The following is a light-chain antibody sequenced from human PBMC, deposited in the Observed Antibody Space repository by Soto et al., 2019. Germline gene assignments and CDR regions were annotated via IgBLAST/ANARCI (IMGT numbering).Light chain of an antibody. CDR2: GAS. Sequence: EIVLTQSPGTLSLSPGERATLSCRASQSVSSNYLAWYQQKPGQAPRLLIYGASSRATGIPDRFSGSGSGTDFTLTISILEPDDFAVYYCQQYGGSPRVTFGGGTKVEI. CDR1: QSVSSNY. J-gene: IGKJ4*01. V-gene: IGKV3-20*01. CDR3: QQYGGSPRVT.